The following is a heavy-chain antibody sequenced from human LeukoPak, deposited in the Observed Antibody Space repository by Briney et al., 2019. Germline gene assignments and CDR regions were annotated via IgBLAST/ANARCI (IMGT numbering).Heavy chain of an antibody. CDR1: GFTFSSNW. J-gene: IGHJ3*02. Sequence: GGSLRLSCAASGFTFSSNWMHWVRQAPGEGLVWVSRIKSDGSKTSYADSVKGRFTISRDNAKNTLYLQMNSLRAEDTAVYYCARDPHGGSGSDPHDAFDIWGQGTMVTVSS. CDR3: ARDPHGGSGSDPHDAFDI. D-gene: IGHD1-26*01. V-gene: IGHV3-74*01. CDR2: IKSDGSKT.